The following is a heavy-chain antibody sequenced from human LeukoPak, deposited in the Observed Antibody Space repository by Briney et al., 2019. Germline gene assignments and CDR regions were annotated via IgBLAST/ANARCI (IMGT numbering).Heavy chain of an antibody. CDR2: IKQDGSEK. D-gene: IGHD3-3*01. J-gene: IGHJ4*02. CDR1: GFTFSSYW. V-gene: IGHV3-7*01. Sequence: PGGSLRLSCAASGFTFSSYWMSWVRQAPGKGLEWVINIKQDGSEKYYVDSVKGRFTISRDNAKNSLYLQMNSLRAEDTAVYYCARGQKKRYYDFWSGYSPPGHYWGQGTLVTVSS. CDR3: ARGQKKRYYDFWSGYSPPGHY.